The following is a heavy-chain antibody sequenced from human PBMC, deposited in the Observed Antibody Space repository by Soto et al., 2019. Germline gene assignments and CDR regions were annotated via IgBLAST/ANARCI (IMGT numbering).Heavy chain of an antibody. D-gene: IGHD6-19*01. V-gene: IGHV4-61*01. CDR3: ASYSSGCYDVIY. Sequence: QVQLQKSGPGLVKPSETLSLPCTVSGDSVSSGRYFWRWIRHPPRRGLEWIGYIYYSGSTNYNPSLQSRVTISVDASKHQFFLMLTSVTDADTAVYYCASYSSGCYDVIYWGHGTLFTVSS. J-gene: IGHJ4*01. CDR2: IYYSGST. CDR1: GDSVSSGRYF.